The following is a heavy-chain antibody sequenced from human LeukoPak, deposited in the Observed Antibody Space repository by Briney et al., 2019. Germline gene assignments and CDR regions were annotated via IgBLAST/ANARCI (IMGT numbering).Heavy chain of an antibody. CDR3: ARDVDTSGHFSWFDP. CDR1: GFTFNHFG. J-gene: IGHJ5*02. CDR2: ISYDGKAE. D-gene: IGHD3-22*01. V-gene: IGHV3-33*01. Sequence: PGGSLRLSCGASGFTFNHFGMHWVRQAPGKGLEWLAGISYDGKAEHYGDSVKGRFTISRDNSKNTVYLQMNSLRAEDTAVYYCARDVDTSGHFSWFDPWGQGTLVTVSS.